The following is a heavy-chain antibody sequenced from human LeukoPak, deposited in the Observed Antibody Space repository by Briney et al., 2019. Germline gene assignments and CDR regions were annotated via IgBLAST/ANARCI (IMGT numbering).Heavy chain of an antibody. CDR2: ISSSSSYI. CDR1: GFTFSSYS. V-gene: IGHV3-21*01. Sequence: GGSLRLSCAASGFTFSSYSMNWVRQAPGKGLERVSSISSSSSYIYYADSVKGRFTISRDNAKNSLYLQMNSLRAEDTAVYYCARDKDIVVVPAAYGMDVWGQGTTVTVSS. CDR3: ARDKDIVVVPAAYGMDV. J-gene: IGHJ6*02. D-gene: IGHD2-2*01.